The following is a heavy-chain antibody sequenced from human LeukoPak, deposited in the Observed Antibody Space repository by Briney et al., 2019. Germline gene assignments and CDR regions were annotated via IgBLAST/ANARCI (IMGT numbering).Heavy chain of an antibody. D-gene: IGHD5-18*01. CDR3: ARDPDTAGYFGY. J-gene: IGHJ4*02. V-gene: IGHV1-69*04. CDR2: IIPILGIA. CDR1: GGTFSSYA. Sequence: ASVKVSCKASGGTFSSYAISWVRPAPGQGLEWMGRIIPILGIANYAQKFQGRVTITADKSTSTAYMELSSLRSEDAAVYYCARDPDTAGYFGYWGQGTLVTVSS.